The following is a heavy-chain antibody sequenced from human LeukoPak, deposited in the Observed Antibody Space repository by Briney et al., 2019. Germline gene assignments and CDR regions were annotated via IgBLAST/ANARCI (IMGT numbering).Heavy chain of an antibody. J-gene: IGHJ6*03. CDR1: GGTFSSYA. Sequence: SVKVSCKASGGTFSSYAISWVRQAPGQGLEWMGGIIPIFGTANYAQKFQGRVTITTDEATSTAYMELSSLRSEDTAVNYCARDGGYCSSTSCYEVGYYYMDVWGKGTTVTVSS. V-gene: IGHV1-69*05. D-gene: IGHD2-2*01. CDR2: IIPIFGTA. CDR3: ARDGGYCSSTSCYEVGYYYMDV.